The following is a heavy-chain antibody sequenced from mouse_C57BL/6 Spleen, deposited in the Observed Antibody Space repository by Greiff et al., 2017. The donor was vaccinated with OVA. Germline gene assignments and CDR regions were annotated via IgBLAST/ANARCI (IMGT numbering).Heavy chain of an antibody. Sequence: VQLQQSGAELVRPGASVKLSCTASGFNIKDDYMHWVKQRPEQGLEWIGWIDPENGDTEYAPTFQGKATITADNSSNTASLQLCGLTSEDTAVSYCFSPGAMDYWGQGTSVTVSS. CDR1: GFNIKDDY. CDR2: IDPENGDT. J-gene: IGHJ4*01. V-gene: IGHV14-4*01. CDR3: FSPGAMDY.